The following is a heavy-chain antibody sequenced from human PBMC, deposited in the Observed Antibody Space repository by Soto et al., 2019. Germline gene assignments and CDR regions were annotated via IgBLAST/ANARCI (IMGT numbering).Heavy chain of an antibody. CDR2: IYYSGST. D-gene: IGHD6-19*01. CDR3: ARHNGRSSGWYDSWFDP. V-gene: IGHV4-39*01. CDR1: GGSISSSSYY. J-gene: IGHJ5*02. Sequence: QSQTLSLTCTVSGGSISSSSYYWGWIRQPPGKGLEWIGSIYYSGSTYYNPSLKSRVTISVDTSKNQFSLKLSSVTAADTAVYYCARHNGRSSGWYDSWFDPWGQGTLVTVSS.